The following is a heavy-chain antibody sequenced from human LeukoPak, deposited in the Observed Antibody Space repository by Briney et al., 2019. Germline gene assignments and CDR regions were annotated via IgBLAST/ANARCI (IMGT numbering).Heavy chain of an antibody. CDR3: ARHYGP. Sequence: PSETLSLTCTVSSGSISGDTSYWGWIRQPPGKGLEWIASVYYTGSTYYNPSLRSRVTISVDTSKNQFFLKIDSLTAADTAVYYCARHYGPWGQGTLVTVSS. V-gene: IGHV4-39*01. CDR1: SGSISGDTSY. CDR2: VYYTGST. D-gene: IGHD3-10*01. J-gene: IGHJ5*02.